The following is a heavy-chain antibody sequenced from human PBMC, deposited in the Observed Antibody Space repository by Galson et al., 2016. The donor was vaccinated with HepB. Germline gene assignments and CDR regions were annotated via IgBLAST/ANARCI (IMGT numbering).Heavy chain of an antibody. CDR3: ARDYGPGGQIQKNDY. V-gene: IGHV3-11*01. D-gene: IGHD3-10*01. CDR2: ITSSGSTI. Sequence: SLRLSCAASGFTFSGYYMSWIRQAPGKGLEWISYITSSGSTIYYADSVKGRFTISRDNAQNSLYLQMNNLRPEDTAVYYCARDYGPGGQIQKNDYWGQGTLVTVSS. J-gene: IGHJ4*02. CDR1: GFTFSGYY.